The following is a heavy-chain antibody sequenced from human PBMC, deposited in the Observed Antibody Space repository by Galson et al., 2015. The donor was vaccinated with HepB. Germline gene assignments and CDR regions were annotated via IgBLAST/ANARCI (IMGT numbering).Heavy chain of an antibody. CDR1: GFTFRDCG. Sequence: SLRLSCAGSGFTFRDCGMNWVRRAPGKGLEWVSSINQIKSVKYYVDSVKGRFTISRDNANNSLYLQMSSLRVVDTAVYYCARGHCDMDVWGQGTTVTVSS. J-gene: IGHJ6*02. CDR3: ARGHCDMDV. CDR2: INQIKSVK. V-gene: IGHV3-7*04.